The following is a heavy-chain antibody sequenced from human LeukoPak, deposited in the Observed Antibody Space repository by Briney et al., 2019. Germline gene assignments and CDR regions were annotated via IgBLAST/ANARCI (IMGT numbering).Heavy chain of an antibody. CDR3: AKDISYYDSSGYYGVDY. D-gene: IGHD3-22*01. J-gene: IGHJ4*02. CDR1: GFTFDDYA. V-gene: IGHV3-9*01. Sequence: GRSLRLSCAASGFTFDDYAMHWVRQAPGKGLEWVSGISWNSVGIGYADSVKGRFTISRDNAKNSLYLQMNSLRAEDTALYYCAKDISYYDSSGYYGVDYWGQGTLVTVSS. CDR2: ISWNSVGI.